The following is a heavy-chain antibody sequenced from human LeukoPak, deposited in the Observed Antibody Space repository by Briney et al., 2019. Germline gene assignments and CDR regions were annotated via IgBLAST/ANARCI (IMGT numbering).Heavy chain of an antibody. Sequence: GGSLRLSCAASGFTFSDYYMSWIRQAPGKGLEWVSGINWNGGSTDYADSVKGRFTISSDNGKNPLYLQMNSLRAEDTALYYCVREHYNYYMDVWGKGTTVTVSS. CDR3: VREHYNYYMDV. CDR2: INWNGGST. V-gene: IGHV3-20*04. J-gene: IGHJ6*03. CDR1: GFTFSDYY.